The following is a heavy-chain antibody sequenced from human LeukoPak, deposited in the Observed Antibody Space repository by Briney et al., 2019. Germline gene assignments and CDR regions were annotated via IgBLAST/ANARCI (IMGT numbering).Heavy chain of an antibody. D-gene: IGHD1-26*01. Sequence: GGSLRLSCAASGFTFSSNWMTWVRQAPGKGLEGVANMNQDETEKYYLDSVKGRFTISRDNAKKSLYLQMNSLRAEDTAVYYCATGFGSDYWGQGTLVTVSS. CDR2: MNQDETEK. V-gene: IGHV3-7*01. CDR1: GFTFSSNW. J-gene: IGHJ4*02. CDR3: ATGFGSDY.